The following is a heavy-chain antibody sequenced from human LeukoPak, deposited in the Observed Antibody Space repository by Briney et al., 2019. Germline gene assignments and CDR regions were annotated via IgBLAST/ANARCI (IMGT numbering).Heavy chain of an antibody. Sequence: PSQTLSLTCAVSGGSISSGGYSWSWIRQPPGKGLEWIGYIYHSGSTYYNPSLKSRVTISVDRSKNQFSLRLSSVTAAYTAVYYCARGSLWFGESSPYNWFDPWGQGTLVTVSS. V-gene: IGHV4-30-2*01. CDR2: IYHSGST. J-gene: IGHJ5*02. CDR1: GGSISSGGYS. D-gene: IGHD3-10*01. CDR3: ARGSLWFGESSPYNWFDP.